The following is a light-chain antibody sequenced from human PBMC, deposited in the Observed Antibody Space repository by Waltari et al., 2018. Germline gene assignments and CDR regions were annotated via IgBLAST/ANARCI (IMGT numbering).Light chain of an antibody. CDR3: SSYTDSRTGV. CDR1: SSDIGGYNY. Sequence: QSALTQPASVSGSPGQSITIDCAGTSSDIGGYNYVAWYQQHPGRVPKLLIYDVDNRPSGISDRFSGSKSGNAASRTISGLQAEDEADYCCSSYTDSRTGVFGGGTKLTVL. J-gene: IGLJ3*02. V-gene: IGLV2-14*03. CDR2: DVD.